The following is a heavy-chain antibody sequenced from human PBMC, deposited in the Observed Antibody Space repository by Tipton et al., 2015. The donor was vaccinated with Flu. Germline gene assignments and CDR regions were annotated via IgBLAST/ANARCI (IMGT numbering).Heavy chain of an antibody. Sequence: SLRLSCAVYGGSFSGYYWSWIRPPPGKGLEWIGEINHSGSTNYNPSLKSRVTISVHTSKNQFSLKLSSVTAAYTAVYYCARVGGIPIFGVVKLGYHCMDVWGHGTTVTVSS. CDR1: GGSFSGYY. J-gene: IGHJ6*02. CDR3: ARVGGIPIFGVVKLGYHCMDV. CDR2: INHSGST. D-gene: IGHD3-3*01. V-gene: IGHV4-34*01.